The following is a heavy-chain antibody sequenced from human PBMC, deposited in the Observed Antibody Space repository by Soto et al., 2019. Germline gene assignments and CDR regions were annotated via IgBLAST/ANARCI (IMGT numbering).Heavy chain of an antibody. D-gene: IGHD3-9*01. CDR3: ARDQHVLRYFDWFLAENYYYYGMDV. V-gene: IGHV3-33*01. CDR1: GFTFSSYG. J-gene: IGHJ6*02. CDR2: IWYDGSNK. Sequence: GGSLRLSCAASGFTFSSYGMHWFRQAPGKGLEWVAVIWYDGSNKYYADSVKGRFTISRDNSKNTLYLQMNSLRAEDTAVYYCARDQHVLRYFDWFLAENYYYYGMDVWGQGTTVTVSS.